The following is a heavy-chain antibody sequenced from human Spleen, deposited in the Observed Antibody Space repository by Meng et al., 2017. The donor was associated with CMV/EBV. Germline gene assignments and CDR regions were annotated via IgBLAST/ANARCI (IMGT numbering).Heavy chain of an antibody. V-gene: IGHV3-23*01. Sequence: GGSLRLSCAASGFTVSSNYMSWVRQAPGQGLQWVSGISDSGGTTYYADSVKGRFTISRDNSKNTLYLQMNSLRAEDTAIYYCARDRDASIWYGRNFFDYWGQGTLVTVSS. CDR1: GFTVSSNY. CDR2: ISDSGGTT. CDR3: ARDRDASIWYGRNFFDY. D-gene: IGHD5-24*01. J-gene: IGHJ4*02.